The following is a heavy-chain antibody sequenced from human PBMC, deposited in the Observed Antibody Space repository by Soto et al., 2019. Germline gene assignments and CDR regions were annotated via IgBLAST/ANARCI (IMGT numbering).Heavy chain of an antibody. D-gene: IGHD2-21*01. CDR3: ARDSHHTSDVVGHIDS. J-gene: IGHJ5*01. Sequence: QVPLQQSGPGLVKPSQSLSLTCAISGDSVSTNIAAWNWIRQSPSRGLEWLGRAYYRSKWYIDYAASVESRLTITPDTSKNQLSLQMNSVTPDDTAVYYCARDSHHTSDVVGHIDSWGQGTLVTVSS. CDR2: AYYRSKWYI. CDR1: GDSVSTNIAA. V-gene: IGHV6-1*01.